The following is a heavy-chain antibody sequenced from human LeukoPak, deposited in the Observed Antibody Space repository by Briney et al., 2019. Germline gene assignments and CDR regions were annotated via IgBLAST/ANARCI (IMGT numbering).Heavy chain of an antibody. CDR1: GGSFSSYV. J-gene: IGHJ3*02. D-gene: IGHD3-16*02. CDR3: TREGVYAPDPSSYHRDAFDM. CDR2: IIPVFGVS. V-gene: IGHV1-69*04. Sequence: SVKVSCKASGGSFSSYVITWVRQAPGQGLEWMGRIIPVFGVSNFAQKFQGRVTITADKSTNTAHMELSRLETGDTAVYYCTREGVYAPDPSSYHRDAFDMWGQGTVVIVSS.